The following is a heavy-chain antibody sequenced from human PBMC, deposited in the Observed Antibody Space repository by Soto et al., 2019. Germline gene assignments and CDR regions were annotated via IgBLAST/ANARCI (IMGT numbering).Heavy chain of an antibody. CDR1: GYTFTSYG. D-gene: IGHD1-1*01. Sequence: QVHLVQSGAEVKKPGASVKVSCKASGYTFTSYGITWVRQAPGQGLEWMGWISAHNGNTDYAQKLQGRVIVTRDTSTRTAYMELRSLRSDDTAVYYWAGGRYGDYWGQGALVTVSS. V-gene: IGHV1-18*01. CDR2: ISAHNGNT. CDR3: AGGRYGDY. J-gene: IGHJ4*02.